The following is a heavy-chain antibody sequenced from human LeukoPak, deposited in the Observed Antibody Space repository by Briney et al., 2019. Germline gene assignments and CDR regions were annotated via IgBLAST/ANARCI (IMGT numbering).Heavy chain of an antibody. Sequence: GGSLRLSCAASGFTFSSYSMNWVRQAPGKGLEWVSSISSSSSYIYYADSVKGRFTISRDNAKNSLYLQMNSLRAEDTAVYYCVRLYDDYTNGHFDSWGQGTLVTVSS. CDR2: ISSSSSYI. J-gene: IGHJ4*02. CDR1: GFTFSSYS. CDR3: VRLYDDYTNGHFDS. D-gene: IGHD4-11*01. V-gene: IGHV3-21*01.